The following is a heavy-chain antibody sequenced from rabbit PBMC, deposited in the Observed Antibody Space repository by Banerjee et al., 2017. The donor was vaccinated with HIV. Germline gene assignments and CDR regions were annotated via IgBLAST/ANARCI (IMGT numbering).Heavy chain of an antibody. Sequence: QEQLEESGGDLVKPEGSLTLTCTASGFSFSNKYVMCWVRQAPGKGLEWIACIYIDSGNTYYANWAKGRFTMSKTSSTTVTLQMTSLTAADTATYFCARSGYVGGDYTWDLWGQGTLVTVS. CDR1: GFSFSNKYV. CDR2: IYIDSGNT. D-gene: IGHD1-1*01. V-gene: IGHV1S45*01. J-gene: IGHJ4*01. CDR3: ARSGYVGGDYTWDL.